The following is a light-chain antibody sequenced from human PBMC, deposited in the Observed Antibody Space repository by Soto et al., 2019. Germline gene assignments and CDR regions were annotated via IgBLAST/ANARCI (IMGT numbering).Light chain of an antibody. V-gene: IGKV3-20*01. J-gene: IGKJ1*01. CDR3: QQYGSSPWT. CDR2: GAS. Sequence: EIVLTQSPGTLSLSPGERATLSCRASQSVTGTCLAWYQQKPGQAPRLLIYGASSRATGIPDRFSGSGSGTDFTLTISRLEPEDFAVYYCQQYGSSPWTFGQGTKVEIK. CDR1: QSVTGTC.